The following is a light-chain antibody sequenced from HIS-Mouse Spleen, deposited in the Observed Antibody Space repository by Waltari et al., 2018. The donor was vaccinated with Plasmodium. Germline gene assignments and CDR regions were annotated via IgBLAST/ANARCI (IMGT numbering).Light chain of an antibody. J-gene: IGKJ2*01. CDR3: QQSHT. CDR1: QSLSSY. Sequence: DIQMTQSPSSLSASVGDRVTITCRASQSLSSYLNWYQQKPGKAPKLLIYAASSLQSGVPSRFSGSGSGTDFTLTISSLQPEDFATYYCQQSHTFGQGTKLEIK. CDR2: AAS. V-gene: IGKV1-39*01.